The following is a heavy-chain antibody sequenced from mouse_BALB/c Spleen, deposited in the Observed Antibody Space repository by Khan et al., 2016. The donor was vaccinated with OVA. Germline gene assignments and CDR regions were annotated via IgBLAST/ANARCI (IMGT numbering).Heavy chain of an antibody. CDR3: ARRVRK. V-gene: IGHV14-3*02. CDR2: IDPTNGNT. Sequence: VQLKQSGAELVKSGATVKMSCKASGHTINDNYMHWVKQWPEQGLEWIGRIDPTNGNTKYDQKFQGKATITADKSSNTAYMQLSSLTSEDSAVFCCARRVRKWGQGTTLTVSS. CDR1: GHTINDNY. J-gene: IGHJ2*01.